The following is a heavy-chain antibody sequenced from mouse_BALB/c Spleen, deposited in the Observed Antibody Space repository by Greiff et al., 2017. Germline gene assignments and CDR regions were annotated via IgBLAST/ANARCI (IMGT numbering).Heavy chain of an antibody. Sequence: EVHLVESGGGLVKPGGSLKLSCAASGFTFSSYAMSWVRQTPEKRLEWVATISSGGSYTYYPDSVKGRFTISRDNAKNTLYLQMSSLRSEDTAMYYCARRNSYAMDYWGQGTSVTVSS. V-gene: IGHV5-9-3*01. CDR3: ARRNSYAMDY. CDR1: GFTFSSYA. D-gene: IGHD2-1*01. CDR2: ISSGGSYT. J-gene: IGHJ4*01.